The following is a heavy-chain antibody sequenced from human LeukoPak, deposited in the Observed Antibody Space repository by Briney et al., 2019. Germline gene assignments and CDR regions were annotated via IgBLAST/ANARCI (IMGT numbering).Heavy chain of an antibody. CDR3: ASLVVAVPAAMSALSYYYGMDV. D-gene: IGHD2-2*01. Sequence: SETLSLTCAVYGGSFSGYYWSWIRQPPGKGLEWIGEINHSGSTNYNPSLKSRVTISVDTSKNQFSLKLSSVTAADTAVYYCASLVVAVPAAMSALSYYYGMDVWGQGTTVTVSS. V-gene: IGHV4-34*01. CDR2: INHSGST. CDR1: GGSFSGYY. J-gene: IGHJ6*02.